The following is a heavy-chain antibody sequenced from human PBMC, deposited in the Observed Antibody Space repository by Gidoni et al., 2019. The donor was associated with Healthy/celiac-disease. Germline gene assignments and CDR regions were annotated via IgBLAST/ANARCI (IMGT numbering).Heavy chain of an antibody. V-gene: IGHV3-13*04. D-gene: IGHD3-10*01. CDR1: GFTFRSYD. CDR2: IGTAGDT. CDR3: ARDRRYYGSGRPYGMDV. J-gene: IGHJ6*02. Sequence: EVQLVESGGGLVQPGGSLRLSCAASGFTFRSYDMHWVRQATGKGLEWVSAIGTAGDTYYPGSVKGRFTISRENAKNSLYLQMNSLRAGDTAVYYCARDRRYYGSGRPYGMDVWGQGTTVTVSS.